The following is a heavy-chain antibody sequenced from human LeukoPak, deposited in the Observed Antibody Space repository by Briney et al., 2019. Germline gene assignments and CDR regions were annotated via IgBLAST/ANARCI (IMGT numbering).Heavy chain of an antibody. D-gene: IGHD1-14*01. Sequence: PGGSLRLSCAASGFTFSSYAMHWVRQAPGKGLEWVAVISYDGSNKYYAESVKGRFTISRDNSKNTLYLQMNSLRAEDTAVYYCARGPAITYFDYWGQGTLVTVSS. J-gene: IGHJ4*02. CDR3: ARGPAITYFDY. V-gene: IGHV3-30-3*01. CDR1: GFTFSSYA. CDR2: ISYDGSNK.